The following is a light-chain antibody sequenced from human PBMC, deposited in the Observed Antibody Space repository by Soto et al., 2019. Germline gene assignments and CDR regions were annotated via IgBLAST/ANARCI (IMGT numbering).Light chain of an antibody. Sequence: EIVLTQSPCTLSLSPGERATLSCSASQSVSSSYLAWYQQKPGQAPRLLIYGASTRATAIPARFSGSGSGTEFTLTISSLQPEDFAVYYCQQYNKWPRTFGQGTKV. CDR3: QQYNKWPRT. J-gene: IGKJ1*01. CDR1: QSVSSSY. CDR2: GAS. V-gene: IGKV3-15*01.